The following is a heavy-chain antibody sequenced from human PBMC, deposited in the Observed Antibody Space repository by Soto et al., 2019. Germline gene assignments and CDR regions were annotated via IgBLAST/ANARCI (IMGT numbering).Heavy chain of an antibody. CDR3: GKGKPAAFLDWFDH. D-gene: IGHD2-2*01. V-gene: IGHV3-23*01. Sequence: GGSLRLSCAASGFTFSSYAMSWLRQAPGRGLEWVSAISASSGSTYYADSVKGRFTISRDNSKNTLYLQMNSLRAEDTAVYYCGKGKPAAFLDWFDHWGQGNLVTVSS. J-gene: IGHJ5*02. CDR1: GFTFSSYA. CDR2: ISASSGST.